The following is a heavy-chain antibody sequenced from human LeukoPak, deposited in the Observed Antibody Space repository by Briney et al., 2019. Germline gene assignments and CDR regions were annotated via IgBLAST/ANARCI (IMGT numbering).Heavy chain of an antibody. D-gene: IGHD2-2*01. Sequence: SQTLSLTCTVSGGSISSGGYYWSWIRQHPGKDLEWIGYIYYSGSTYYNPSLKSRVTISVDTSKNQFSLKLSSVTAADTAVYYCARAFRYQLLFAFGIWGQGTMVTVSS. V-gene: IGHV4-31*03. CDR2: IYYSGST. CDR1: GGSISSGGYY. CDR3: ARAFRYQLLFAFGI. J-gene: IGHJ3*02.